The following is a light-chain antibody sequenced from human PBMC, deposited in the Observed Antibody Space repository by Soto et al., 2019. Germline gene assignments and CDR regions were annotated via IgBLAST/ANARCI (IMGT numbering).Light chain of an antibody. V-gene: IGLV2-23*02. CDR2: EVT. J-gene: IGLJ1*01. Sequence: QSALTQPASVSGSPGQSITISCTGTTSDVGTYNLVSWYQHHPGKAPHLIIFEVTKRPSGVSDRFSGSKSGNTASLTISGLLGEDEADYYCCSFAGRSPPTSVFGTGTKVTVL. CDR1: TSDVGTYNL. CDR3: CSFAGRSPPTSV.